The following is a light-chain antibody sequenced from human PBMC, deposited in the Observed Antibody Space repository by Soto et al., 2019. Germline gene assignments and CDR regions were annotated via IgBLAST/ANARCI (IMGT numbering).Light chain of an antibody. CDR3: AAWDDSLSGPV. CDR2: NNN. J-gene: IGLJ3*02. Sequence: QSVLTQPPSASGTPGQRVTISCSGSRASIGSNTVTWYQHLPGAAPKLLVYNNNQRPSGVPDRFSGSKSDTSASLAISGLQFEDEAVYYCAAWDDSLSGPVFGVGTKVTVL. V-gene: IGLV1-44*01. CDR1: RASIGSNT.